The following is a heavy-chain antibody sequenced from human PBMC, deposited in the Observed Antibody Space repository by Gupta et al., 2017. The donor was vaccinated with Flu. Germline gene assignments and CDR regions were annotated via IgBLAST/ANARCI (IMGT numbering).Heavy chain of an antibody. V-gene: IGHV4-31*03. CDR1: GGSIPSDGYY. J-gene: IGHJ4*02. D-gene: IGHD3-22*01. CDR2: IHYSGST. CDR3: ARDQVIRTASYFDY. Sequence: QVQLQESGPGLVKPSQTLSLTCTVSGGSIPSDGYYWSWIRQHPGKGLEWIGYIHYSGSTYYNSSLKSRVTISVDTSKNQFSLKLSSVTAADTAVYYCARDQVIRTASYFDYWGQGTLVTVSS.